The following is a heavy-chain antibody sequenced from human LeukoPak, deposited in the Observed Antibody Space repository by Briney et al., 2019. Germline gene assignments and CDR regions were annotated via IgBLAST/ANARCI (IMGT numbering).Heavy chain of an antibody. D-gene: IGHD3-22*01. Sequence: GGTLRLSCPASGFTFRNYRMHWVRQAPAKELEWVAFIRYDGSNKYYADSVKGRFTISRDNSKNTLYLQMNSLRAEDTAVYYCAKVANYYDSSGYSYYDAFDIWGQGTMVTVSS. CDR1: GFTFRNYR. V-gene: IGHV3-30*02. J-gene: IGHJ3*02. CDR2: IRYDGSNK. CDR3: AKVANYYDSSGYSYYDAFDI.